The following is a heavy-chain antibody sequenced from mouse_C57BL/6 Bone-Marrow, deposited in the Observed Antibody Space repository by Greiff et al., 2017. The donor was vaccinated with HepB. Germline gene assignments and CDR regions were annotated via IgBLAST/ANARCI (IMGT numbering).Heavy chain of an antibody. J-gene: IGHJ4*01. Sequence: EVHLVESGGGLVKPGGSLKLSCAASGFTFSDYGMHWVRQAPEKGLEWVAYISSGSSTIYYADTVKGRFTISRDNAKNTLFLQMTSLRSEDTAMYYCANMITTGYYSAMDYWGQGTSVTVSS. V-gene: IGHV5-17*01. CDR2: ISSGSSTI. CDR3: ANMITTGYYSAMDY. D-gene: IGHD2-4*01. CDR1: GFTFSDYG.